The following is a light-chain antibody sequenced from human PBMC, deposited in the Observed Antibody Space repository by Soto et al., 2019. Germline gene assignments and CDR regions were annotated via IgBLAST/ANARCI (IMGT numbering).Light chain of an antibody. CDR1: QSVSNNY. Sequence: EVVLTQSPGTLSLSPGESATLSCRASQSVSNNYFAWYQQKPGQAPRLLIFGSSDRATGIPDRFSGSGSGTDFTLTISRLEPEDFAVYYCHQYGSSPTYTFGQGTKLEIK. CDR3: HQYGSSPTYT. CDR2: GSS. J-gene: IGKJ2*01. V-gene: IGKV3-20*01.